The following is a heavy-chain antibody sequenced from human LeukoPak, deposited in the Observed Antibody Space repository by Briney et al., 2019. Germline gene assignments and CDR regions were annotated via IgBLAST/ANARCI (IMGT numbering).Heavy chain of an antibody. Sequence: GGSLRLSCAASGFTVSSNYMSWVRQAPGKGLEWVSITYSDGRTNYADSVKGRFTISRDNSKNTLSLQMNSLRAEDTAVYYCARKNHLFNAAFDIWGQGTVVTVSS. V-gene: IGHV3-53*01. CDR1: GFTVSSNY. CDR2: TYSDGRT. D-gene: IGHD1-14*01. J-gene: IGHJ3*02. CDR3: ARKNHLFNAAFDI.